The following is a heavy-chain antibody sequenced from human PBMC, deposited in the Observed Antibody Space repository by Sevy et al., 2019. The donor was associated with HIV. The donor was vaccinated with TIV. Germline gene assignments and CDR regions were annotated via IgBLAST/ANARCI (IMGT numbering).Heavy chain of an antibody. J-gene: IGHJ4*02. Sequence: GGSLRLSCEASGFTFSSYEMNGVRQAPRKGLEWISYISSSGSAIYYPDSVKGRFTVSRDNAKNLVYLQMNSLRAEDTAIYYCAREPGLHSSGYSGGFDYWGQGTLVTVSS. CDR2: ISSSGSAI. V-gene: IGHV3-48*03. D-gene: IGHD3-22*01. CDR3: AREPGLHSSGYSGGFDY. CDR1: GFTFSSYE.